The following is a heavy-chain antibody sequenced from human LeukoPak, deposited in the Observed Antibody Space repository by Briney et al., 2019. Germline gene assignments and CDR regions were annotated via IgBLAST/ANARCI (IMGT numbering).Heavy chain of an antibody. Sequence: ASVKVSRKPSGYTPTGYYMHWVRQAPGQGLEWVGRINPNSGRTNYAQKFQGSVTMTRDTSISTAYMELSRLRSDDTAVYYCARVRGNTAMVIYYWGQGTLVTVSS. D-gene: IGHD5-18*01. CDR3: ARVRGNTAMVIYY. CDR2: INPNSGRT. CDR1: GYTPTGYY. J-gene: IGHJ4*02. V-gene: IGHV1-2*06.